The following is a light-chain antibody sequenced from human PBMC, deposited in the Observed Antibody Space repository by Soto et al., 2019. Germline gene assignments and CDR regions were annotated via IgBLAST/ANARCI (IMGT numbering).Light chain of an antibody. J-gene: IGLJ2*01. Sequence: QSALTQPASVSGSPGQSITISCTGTSSDVGGYNYVSWYQHHPGKAPKLMIYDVSNRPSGVSNRFSGSKSGNTASLTISGLQAEDEGDYYCSSYTSSSTLGVFGGGTKLTV. CDR1: SSDVGGYNY. V-gene: IGLV2-14*03. CDR2: DVS. CDR3: SSYTSSSTLGV.